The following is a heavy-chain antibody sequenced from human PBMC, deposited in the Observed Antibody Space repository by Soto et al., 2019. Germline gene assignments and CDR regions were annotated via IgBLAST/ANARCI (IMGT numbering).Heavy chain of an antibody. V-gene: IGHV3-48*02. CDR2: ISSSSSTI. CDR3: IGDGGATDWFDP. CDR1: GFTFSTYS. Sequence: EVQLVESGGGLVQPGGSLRLSCAASGFTFSTYSMNWVRQAPGKGLEWVSYISSSSSTIYYADSVKGRFTISRDNAKNSVYLQLNLLRDEDTAVYYCIGDGGATDWFDPWGQGTLVTVSS. J-gene: IGHJ5*02. D-gene: IGHD1-26*01.